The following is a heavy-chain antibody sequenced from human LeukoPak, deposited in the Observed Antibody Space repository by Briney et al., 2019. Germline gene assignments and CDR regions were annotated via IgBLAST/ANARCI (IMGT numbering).Heavy chain of an antibody. V-gene: IGHV3-7*03. J-gene: IGHJ5*02. CDR2: ISNGGGAT. CDR3: TGENYVPDS. CDR1: GYTFSPNW. Sequence: PGVSLRLSCVASGYTFSPNWMSWVRQIPGKGLEWVASISNGGGATYYVDSVRGRFTISRDDAKNSLFLQMNGLRSDDTAVYYCTGENYVPDSWGQGTLVTVSS. D-gene: IGHD3-10*02.